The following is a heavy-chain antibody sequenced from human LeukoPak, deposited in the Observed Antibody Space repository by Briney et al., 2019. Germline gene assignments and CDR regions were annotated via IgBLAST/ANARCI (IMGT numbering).Heavy chain of an antibody. J-gene: IGHJ4*02. CDR3: ARDPKAHYYGSGSYTL. CDR1: GGSISSYY. D-gene: IGHD3-10*01. CDR2: IYTSGST. V-gene: IGHV4-4*07. Sequence: SETLSLTCTVSGGSISSYYWSWIRQPAGKGLEWIGRIYTSGSTNYNPSLKSRVTISVDTSKNQFSLKLSSVTAADTAVYYCARDPKAHYYGSGSYTLWGQGTLVTVSS.